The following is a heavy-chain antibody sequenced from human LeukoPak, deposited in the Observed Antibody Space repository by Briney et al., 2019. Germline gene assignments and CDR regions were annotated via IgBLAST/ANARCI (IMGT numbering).Heavy chain of an antibody. CDR3: AKGIWAAAGNYFDY. V-gene: IGHV3-23*01. CDR1: GFSVSRYA. D-gene: IGHD6-13*01. CDR2: VSDSGGST. J-gene: IGHJ4*02. Sequence: GGSLTLTCAVSGFSVSRYAITWICQAPPPGMELVSVVSDSGGSTYYADSVKGRFTISRDNSKNTLYLQMNSLRAEDTAVYYCAKGIWAAAGNYFDYWGQGALVTVSS.